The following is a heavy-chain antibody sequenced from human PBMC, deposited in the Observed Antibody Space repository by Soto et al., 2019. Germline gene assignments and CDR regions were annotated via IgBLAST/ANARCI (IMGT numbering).Heavy chain of an antibody. J-gene: IGHJ6*02. D-gene: IGHD2-21*01. V-gene: IGHV3-21*01. CDR3: ARDRKGSVVPPRYGMDV. CDR2: ISSSSSYI. CDR1: GFTFSSYS. Sequence: EVQLVESGGGPVKPGGSLRLSCAASGFTFSSYSMNWVRQAPGKGLEWVSSISSSSSYIYYADSVKGRFTISRDNAKNSLYLQMNSLRAEDTAVYYCARDRKGSVVPPRYGMDVWGQGTTVTVSS.